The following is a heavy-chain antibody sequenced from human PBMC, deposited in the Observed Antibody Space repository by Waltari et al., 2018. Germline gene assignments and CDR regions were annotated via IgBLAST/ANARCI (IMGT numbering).Heavy chain of an antibody. Sequence: QVQLVQSGAAVKKPGSSVKVSCKASGGTFSSYAISWVRQAPGQGLEWMGGIIPIFGTANYAQKFQGRGTITADESTSTAYMELSSLRSEDTAVYYCARARDYYDSSGYYFDYWGQGTLVTVSS. CDR2: IIPIFGTA. CDR3: ARARDYYDSSGYYFDY. D-gene: IGHD3-22*01. J-gene: IGHJ4*02. V-gene: IGHV1-69*12. CDR1: GGTFSSYA.